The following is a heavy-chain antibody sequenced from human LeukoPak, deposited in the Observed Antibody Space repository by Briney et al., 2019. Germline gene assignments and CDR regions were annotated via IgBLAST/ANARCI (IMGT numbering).Heavy chain of an antibody. J-gene: IGHJ4*02. CDR1: GFTFSNYA. Sequence: GGSLRLSCAASGFTFSNYAMSWVRQAPGKGLEWVSAISGSGGSTYHADSVKGRFTVSRDNAKNSLYLQMNSLRTEDTAVYYCARGGGSYYYFGYWGQGALVTVSS. CDR2: ISGSGGST. V-gene: IGHV3-23*01. D-gene: IGHD3-16*01. CDR3: ARGGGSYYYFGY.